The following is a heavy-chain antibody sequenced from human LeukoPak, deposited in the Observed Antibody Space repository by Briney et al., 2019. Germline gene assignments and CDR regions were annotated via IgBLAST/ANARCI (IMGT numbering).Heavy chain of an antibody. Sequence: SETLSLTCAVYGGSFSGYYWSWIRQPPGKGLEWIGEINHSGSTNYNPSLKSRVTISVDTSKNQFSLKLSSVTAADTAVYYCAREVLGARAFEYWGQGILVTVSS. V-gene: IGHV4-34*01. D-gene: IGHD1-26*01. CDR1: GGSFSGYY. J-gene: IGHJ4*02. CDR3: AREVLGARAFEY. CDR2: INHSGST.